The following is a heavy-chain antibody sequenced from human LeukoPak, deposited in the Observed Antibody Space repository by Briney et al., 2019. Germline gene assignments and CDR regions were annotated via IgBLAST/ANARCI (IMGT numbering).Heavy chain of an antibody. CDR1: GFTFSSYN. Sequence: GGSLRLSCAASGFTFSSYNMNWVRQAPGKGLEWVSYISSSTTIYYADSVKGRFTISRDNAKNSLYLQMNSLRAEDTAVYYCARSGSGDYYPALRFHYWGQGTLVTVSS. J-gene: IGHJ4*02. CDR3: ARSGSGDYYPALRFHY. D-gene: IGHD3-10*01. V-gene: IGHV3-48*04. CDR2: ISSSTTI.